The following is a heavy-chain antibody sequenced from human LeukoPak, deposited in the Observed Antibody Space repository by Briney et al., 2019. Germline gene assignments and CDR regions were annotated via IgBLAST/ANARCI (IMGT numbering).Heavy chain of an antibody. CDR3: AREVNYYDSSGYYYWFDP. V-gene: IGHV4-59*11. CDR2: IYYSGST. D-gene: IGHD3-22*01. CDR1: GGSISSLY. Sequence: SEALSLTCTVSGGSISSLYWSWIRQPPGKGLEWIGYIYYSGSTNYNPSLKSRVTISVDTSKNQFSLKLSSVTAADTAVYYCAREVNYYDSSGYYYWFDPWGQGTLVTVSS. J-gene: IGHJ5*02.